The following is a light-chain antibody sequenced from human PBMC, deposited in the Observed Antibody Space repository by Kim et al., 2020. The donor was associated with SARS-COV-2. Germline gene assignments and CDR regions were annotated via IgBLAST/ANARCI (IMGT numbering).Light chain of an antibody. J-gene: IGKJ2*01. CDR3: QQYNDWPPGDT. CDR1: QSVSSN. V-gene: IGKV3-15*01. CDR2: DAS. Sequence: EIVMTQSPATLSVSPGERATLSCRASQSVSSNLAWYQLKPGQAPRLLIYDASTRATGTTARFSGSGSGTEFTLTISSLQSEDFAIYYCQQYNDWPPGDTFGQGTKLEI.